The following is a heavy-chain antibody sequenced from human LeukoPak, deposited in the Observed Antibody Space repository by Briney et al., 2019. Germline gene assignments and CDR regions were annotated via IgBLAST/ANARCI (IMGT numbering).Heavy chain of an antibody. J-gene: IGHJ4*02. Sequence: KPSETLSLTCTVSGYSISTGYYWGWIRQPPGKGLERIGTIYHSGSTYYNPSLKSRFTISIDTSKNQFSLKLSSVTAADTAVYYCARVSFNGRNDYWGQGTLVTVSS. CDR3: ARVSFNGRNDY. V-gene: IGHV4-38-2*02. CDR1: GYSISTGYY. CDR2: IYHSGST.